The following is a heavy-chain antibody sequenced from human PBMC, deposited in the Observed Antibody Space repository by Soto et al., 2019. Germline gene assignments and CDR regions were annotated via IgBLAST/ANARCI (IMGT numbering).Heavy chain of an antibody. CDR2: IYWDDDN. D-gene: IGHD6-19*01. CDR3: AHGSGWVFDL. Sequence: QITLKESGPTLVKPTQTLTLTCTFSGFSLTDNAVGVGWFRQPPGKALEWLALIYWDDDNHYSPSLKSRLTVTEDTTKIQVVLRMTNVGPVDTATYHCAHGSGWVFDLWGQGTLVTVTS. J-gene: IGHJ4*02. CDR1: GFSLTDNAVG. V-gene: IGHV2-5*02.